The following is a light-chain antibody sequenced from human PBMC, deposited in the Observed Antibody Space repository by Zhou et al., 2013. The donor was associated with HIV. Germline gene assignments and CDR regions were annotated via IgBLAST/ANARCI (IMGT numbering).Light chain of an antibody. CDR3: QQYNTYPLT. CDR2: AAS. Sequence: DIQMTQSPSSLSASVGDRVTITCQASQDISNYLNWYQQKPGKAPKLLIYAASTLQSGVPSRFSGSGSGTEFTLTISSLQPEDFATYYCQQYNTYPLTFGGGTKVEIK. J-gene: IGKJ4*01. CDR1: QDISNY. V-gene: IGKV1-17*01.